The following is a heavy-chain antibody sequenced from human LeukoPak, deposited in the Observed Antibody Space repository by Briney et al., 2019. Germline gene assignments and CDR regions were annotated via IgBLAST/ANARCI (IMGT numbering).Heavy chain of an antibody. J-gene: IGHJ4*02. Sequence: GASVKVSCKASGGTSSSYAISWVRQAPGQGLEWMGRIIPILGIANYAQKFQGRVTITADKSTSTAYMELSSLRSEDTAVYYCARGYCSGGSCYSPSFDYWGQGTLVTVSS. CDR1: GGTSSSYA. D-gene: IGHD2-15*01. V-gene: IGHV1-69*04. CDR3: ARGYCSGGSCYSPSFDY. CDR2: IIPILGIA.